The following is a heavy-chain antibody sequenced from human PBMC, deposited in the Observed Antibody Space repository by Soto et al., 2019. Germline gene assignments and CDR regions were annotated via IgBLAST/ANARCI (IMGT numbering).Heavy chain of an antibody. J-gene: IGHJ4*02. D-gene: IGHD3-9*01. CDR1: GGTFRNYA. Sequence: QVQLVQSGAEVKKPGSSVKVSCKTSGGTFRNYAINWVRQAPGQGLEWMGGSVPIVGTANYAQKFQGRVTITADESTSTGYMGVRSLRTEDTAVYYCARGTGSHVDYWGQGTLVTVSS. CDR2: SVPIVGTA. V-gene: IGHV1-69*01. CDR3: ARGTGSHVDY.